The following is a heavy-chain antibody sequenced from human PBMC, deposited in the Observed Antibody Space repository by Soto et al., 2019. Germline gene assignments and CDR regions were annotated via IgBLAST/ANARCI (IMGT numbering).Heavy chain of an antibody. D-gene: IGHD3-22*01. Sequence: EVQLVESGGGLVQPGGSLRLSCAASGFTFSSYDMHWVRQATGKGLEWVSAIGTAGDTYYPGSVKGRFTISRENAKNSLYRQMNSLRAGDTAVYYCARDRSVRRRGWYFDLWGRGTLVTVSS. CDR3: ARDRSVRRRGWYFDL. V-gene: IGHV3-13*01. J-gene: IGHJ2*01. CDR1: GFTFSSYD. CDR2: IGTAGDT.